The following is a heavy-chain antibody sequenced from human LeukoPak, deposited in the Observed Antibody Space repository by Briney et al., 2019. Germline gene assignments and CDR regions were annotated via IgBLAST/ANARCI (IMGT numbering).Heavy chain of an antibody. Sequence: GESLKISCKVSGYSFTSYCIGWVRQMPGKGLEWMGIIYPGDSGPTYSPSFQGQVTISADKSISTAYLQWSSLKASDTAMYYCARRVVGAARAFDIWGQGTMVTVSS. CDR3: ARRVVGAARAFDI. CDR1: GYSFTSYC. D-gene: IGHD1-26*01. V-gene: IGHV5-51*01. CDR2: IYPGDSGP. J-gene: IGHJ3*02.